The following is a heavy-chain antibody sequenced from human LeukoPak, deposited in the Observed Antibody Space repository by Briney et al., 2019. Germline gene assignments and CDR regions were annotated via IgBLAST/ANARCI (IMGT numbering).Heavy chain of an antibody. CDR2: SYYSGST. CDR1: GGSISSSSYY. D-gene: IGHD6-13*01. J-gene: IGHJ3*02. V-gene: IGHV4-39*07. Sequence: SETLSLTCTVSGGSISSSSYYWGWIRQPPGKGLEWIGSSYYSGSTYYNPSLKSRVTISVDTSKNQFSLKLSSVTAADTAVYYCARAGLGSSWYAGAFDIWGQGTMVTVSS. CDR3: ARAGLGSSWYAGAFDI.